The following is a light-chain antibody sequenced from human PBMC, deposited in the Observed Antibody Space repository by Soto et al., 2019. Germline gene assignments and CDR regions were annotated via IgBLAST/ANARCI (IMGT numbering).Light chain of an antibody. CDR1: QSISGT. J-gene: IGKJ1*01. CDR3: QQYGSSPPWT. Sequence: EIVMTQSPATLSVSPGGRATLSCRASQSISGTLAWYQQKPGQAPRLLIYGASSRATGIPDRFSGSGSGTDFTLTIIRLEPEDFAVYYCQQYGSSPPWTFGQGTKVDI. V-gene: IGKV3-20*01. CDR2: GAS.